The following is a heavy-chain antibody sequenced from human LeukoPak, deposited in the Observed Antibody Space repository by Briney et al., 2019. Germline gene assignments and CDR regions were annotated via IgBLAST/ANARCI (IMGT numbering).Heavy chain of an antibody. D-gene: IGHD1-1*01. J-gene: IGHJ4*02. CDR2: IIPILGIA. Sequence: GASVNVSCKASGGTFSSYAISWVRQAPGQGLDWMGRIIPILGIANYAQKLQGRVTITADKSTSTAYMELSSLRSEDTAVYYCASELERLYYFDYWGQGTLVTVSS. CDR1: GGTFSSYA. CDR3: ASELERLYYFDY. V-gene: IGHV1-69*04.